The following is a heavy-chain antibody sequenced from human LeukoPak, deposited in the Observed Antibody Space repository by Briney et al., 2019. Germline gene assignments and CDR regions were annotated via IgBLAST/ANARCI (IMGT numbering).Heavy chain of an antibody. CDR2: INSDGSST. J-gene: IGHJ4*02. V-gene: IGHV3-74*01. Sequence: GGSLRLSCAASGFTFSSYWMHWVRQAPGKGLVWVSRINSDGSSTSYADSVKGRFTISRGNAKNTLYLQMNSLRAEDTAVYYCAREGIAVAGSFDYWGQGTLVTVSS. D-gene: IGHD6-19*01. CDR3: AREGIAVAGSFDY. CDR1: GFTFSSYW.